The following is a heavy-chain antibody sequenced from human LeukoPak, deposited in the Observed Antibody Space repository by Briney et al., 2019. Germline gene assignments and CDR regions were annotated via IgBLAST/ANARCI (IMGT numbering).Heavy chain of an antibody. D-gene: IGHD6-13*01. J-gene: IGHJ4*02. CDR2: ISGSGGST. CDR1: GFTFSSHA. Sequence: GGSLRLSCAASGFTFSSHAMSWVRQAPGKGLEWVSGISGSGGSTDYADSVKGRFIISRDNSRNTLNLQMNNLRAEDTAAYYCATDSSSWYFDYWGQGTLVTVSS. V-gene: IGHV3-23*01. CDR3: ATDSSSWYFDY.